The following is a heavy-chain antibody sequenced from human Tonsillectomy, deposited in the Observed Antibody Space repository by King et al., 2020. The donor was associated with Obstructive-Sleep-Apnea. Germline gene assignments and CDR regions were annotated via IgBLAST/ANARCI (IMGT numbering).Heavy chain of an antibody. D-gene: IGHD2-2*01. CDR1: GYSISSGYY. CDR2: IYHTGST. CDR3: ARDDIVVVPRRAFDF. Sequence: VQLQESGPGLVKPSETLSLTCTVSGYSISSGYYWGWIRQPPGKGLEWIGSIYHTGSTYYNPSLKSRVTISVDTSLNQFSLKLSSVTAADTAVYYCARDDIVVVPRRAFDFWGQGTMVTVSS. V-gene: IGHV4-38-2*02. J-gene: IGHJ3*01.